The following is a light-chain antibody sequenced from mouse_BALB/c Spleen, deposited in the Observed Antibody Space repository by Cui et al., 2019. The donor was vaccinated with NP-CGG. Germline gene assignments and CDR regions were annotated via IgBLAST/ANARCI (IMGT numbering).Light chain of an antibody. CDR3: ALWYSNHWV. Sequence: QAVVTQESARTTSPGETVTLTCRSSTGAVTTSNYANWVQEKPDHLFTGLIGGTNNRVPGVPARFSDSLIGDKAALTITGAQTEDEAIYFCALWYSNHWVFGGGTKLTVL. CDR2: GTN. V-gene: IGLV1*01. CDR1: TGAVTTSNY. J-gene: IGLJ1*01.